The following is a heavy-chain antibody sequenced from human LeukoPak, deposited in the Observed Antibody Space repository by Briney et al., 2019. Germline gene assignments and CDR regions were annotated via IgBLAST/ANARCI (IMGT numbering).Heavy chain of an antibody. J-gene: IGHJ4*02. CDR2: ISAHNGNT. Sequence: ASVKVSCKASGYTFTNYGISWVRQAPGQGLEWMGWISAHNGNTNYAQKLQGRVTMTTDTSTSTAYMELRSLRSDDTAVYYCARSRPYYSSPLFDYWGQGTLVTVSS. CDR3: ARSRPYYSSPLFDY. D-gene: IGHD3-10*01. CDR1: GYTFTNYG. V-gene: IGHV1-18*01.